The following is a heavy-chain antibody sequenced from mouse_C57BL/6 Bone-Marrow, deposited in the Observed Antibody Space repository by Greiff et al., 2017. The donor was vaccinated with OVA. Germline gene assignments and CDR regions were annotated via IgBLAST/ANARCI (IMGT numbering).Heavy chain of an antibody. J-gene: IGHJ4*01. CDR2: ISNLAYSI. CDR1: GFTFSDYG. CDR3: ATLYPYYAMDY. V-gene: IGHV5-15*01. D-gene: IGHD2-1*01. Sequence: DVQLVESGGGLVQPGGSLKLSCAASGFTFSDYGMAWVRQAPRKGPEWVAFISNLAYSIYYADTVTGRFTISRENAKNTLYLEMSSLRSEDTAMYYCATLYPYYAMDYWGQGTSVTVSS.